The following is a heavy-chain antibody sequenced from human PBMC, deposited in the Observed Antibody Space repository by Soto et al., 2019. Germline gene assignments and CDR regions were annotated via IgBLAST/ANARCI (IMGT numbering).Heavy chain of an antibody. J-gene: IGHJ6*02. V-gene: IGHV3-30-3*01. CDR3: ARPRDTMVRGVISSGMDV. Sequence: AGGSLRLSCAASGFTFSSYAMHWVRQAPGKGLEWVAVIPYDGSNKYYADSVKGRFTISRDNSKNTLYLQMNSLRAEDTAVYYCARPRDTMVRGVISSGMDVWGQGTTVTVSS. CDR1: GFTFSSYA. D-gene: IGHD3-10*01. CDR2: IPYDGSNK.